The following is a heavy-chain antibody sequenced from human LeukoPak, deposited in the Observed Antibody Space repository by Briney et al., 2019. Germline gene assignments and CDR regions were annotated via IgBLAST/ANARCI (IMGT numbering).Heavy chain of an antibody. CDR3: ARVESNWFDP. Sequence: GGSLRLSCAASGFTFSSYGMSWVRQAPGKGPEWVANIKQDGSEKYYVDSVKGRFTISRDNAKNSLYLQMNSLRGEDTAVYYCARVESNWFDPWGQGTLVTVSS. J-gene: IGHJ5*02. V-gene: IGHV3-7*01. CDR2: IKQDGSEK. CDR1: GFTFSSYG.